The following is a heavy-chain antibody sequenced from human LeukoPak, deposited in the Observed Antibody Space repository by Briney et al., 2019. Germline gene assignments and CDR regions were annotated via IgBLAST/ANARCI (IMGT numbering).Heavy chain of an antibody. V-gene: IGHV3-74*03. D-gene: IGHD1-1*01. Sequence: PGGSLRLSCAASGFTFSSHWMHWVRQAPGKGLVWVSRINGDGSNTTYADSVKGRFTISRDNAKNTLYLQMNSLRAEDTAVYYCATPTAGTWHFDYWGQGTLVTVSS. CDR2: INGDGSNT. J-gene: IGHJ4*02. CDR3: ATPTAGTWHFDY. CDR1: GFTFSSHW.